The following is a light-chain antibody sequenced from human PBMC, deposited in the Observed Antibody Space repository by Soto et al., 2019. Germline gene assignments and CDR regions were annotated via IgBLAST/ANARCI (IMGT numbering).Light chain of an antibody. CDR1: QSVSSN. CDR2: GAS. J-gene: IGKJ1*01. V-gene: IGKV3-20*01. CDR3: QQYSSSGT. Sequence: ERVMTQSPATLSVSPGESATLSCRASQSVSSNLAWYQQKPGQAPRLLIYGASNRATGIPDRFSGSGSGTDFTLTISRLEPEDFAVYYCQQYSSSGTFGQGTKVDIK.